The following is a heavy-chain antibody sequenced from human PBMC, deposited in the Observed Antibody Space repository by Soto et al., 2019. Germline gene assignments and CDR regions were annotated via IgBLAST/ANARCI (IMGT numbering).Heavy chain of an antibody. Sequence: HVQLVESGGGVVQPGRSLRLSCAASGFTFSIFGMHWVRQAPGKGLEWAAIIWYDGSNAYYADSVRGRFTISRDNSKNTVYLQMNSLRAVDTAVYYCARDKGSSTVVSGISQEGYFDSWGQGTLVTVSS. D-gene: IGHD6-19*01. J-gene: IGHJ4*02. CDR3: ARDKGSSTVVSGISQEGYFDS. CDR2: IWYDGSNA. CDR1: GFTFSIFG. V-gene: IGHV3-33*01.